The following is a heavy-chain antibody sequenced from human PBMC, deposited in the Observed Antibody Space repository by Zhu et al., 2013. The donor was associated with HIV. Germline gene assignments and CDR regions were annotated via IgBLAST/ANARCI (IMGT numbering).Heavy chain of an antibody. J-gene: IGHJ6*02. CDR1: GGTFSSYA. CDR2: IIPIFGTA. Sequence: QVQLVQSGAEVKKPGSSVKVSCKASGGTFSSYAISWVRQAPGQGLEWMGGIIPIFGTANYAQKFQGRVTITADESTSTAYMELSSLRSEDTAVYYCARDGYYYDSSGYYRYYYYGMDVWGQGTTVTVSS. V-gene: IGHV1-69*01. CDR3: ARDGYYYDSSGYYRYYYYGMDV. D-gene: IGHD3-22*01.